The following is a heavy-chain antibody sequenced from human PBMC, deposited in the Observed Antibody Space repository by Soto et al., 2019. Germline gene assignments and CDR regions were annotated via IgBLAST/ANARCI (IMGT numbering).Heavy chain of an antibody. V-gene: IGHV4-31*03. Sequence: SETLSLNCTVSVGSRSSGGYYWSWIRQHPGKFLEWIVYIYYSGSTYYNPSLKSRVTISVDTSKNQFSLKLSSVTAADTAVYYCARVAVTIIVVVQWGSVDLWGQGTMVTV. CDR2: IYYSGST. J-gene: IGHJ3*01. CDR3: ARVAVTIIVVVQWGSVDL. CDR1: VGSRSSGGYY. D-gene: IGHD3-22*01.